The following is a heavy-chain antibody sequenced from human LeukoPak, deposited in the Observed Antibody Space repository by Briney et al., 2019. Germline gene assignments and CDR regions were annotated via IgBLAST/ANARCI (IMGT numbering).Heavy chain of an antibody. Sequence: ASGRVSCKVSGYTLTDLSMHWVRQAPGKGLEWMGGVEPEDGKAIYAQRFQGRVTMTEDTSTDTAYMELSSLRSEDTAVYYCTTDILDYCDTSSCHKGNSWGQGTLVTVSS. J-gene: IGHJ4*02. CDR2: VEPEDGKA. D-gene: IGHD2-2*02. V-gene: IGHV1-24*01. CDR3: TTDILDYCDTSSCHKGNS. CDR1: GYTLTDLS.